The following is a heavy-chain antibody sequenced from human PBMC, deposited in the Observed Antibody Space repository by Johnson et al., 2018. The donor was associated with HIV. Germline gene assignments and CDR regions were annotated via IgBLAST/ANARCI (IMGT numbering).Heavy chain of an antibody. CDR3: AKELADSSGYYADAFDI. V-gene: IGHV3-13*01. CDR1: GFTFDDYA. D-gene: IGHD3-22*01. Sequence: VQLVESGGGLVQPGGSLRLSCAPSGFTFDDYAMHWVRQPPGKGLEWVSAIGTAGDTYYPGSVKGRFTISRENAKNSLYLQMNSLRAGDTAVYYCAKELADSSGYYADAFDIWGQGTMVTVSS. J-gene: IGHJ3*02. CDR2: IGTAGDT.